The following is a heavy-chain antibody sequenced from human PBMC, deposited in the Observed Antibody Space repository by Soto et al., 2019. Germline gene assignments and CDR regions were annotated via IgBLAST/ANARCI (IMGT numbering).Heavy chain of an antibody. J-gene: IGHJ4*02. Sequence: EVQLLESGGGLVQPGESLRLSCAASGFTFSSYAMSWVRQAPGKGLEWVSAISGSGGSTYYADSVKGRFTISRDNSKNTLYLQMNSLRAEDTAVYYCAKSRQWLVYYFDYWGQGTLVTVSS. V-gene: IGHV3-23*01. CDR1: GFTFSSYA. CDR3: AKSRQWLVYYFDY. CDR2: ISGSGGST. D-gene: IGHD6-19*01.